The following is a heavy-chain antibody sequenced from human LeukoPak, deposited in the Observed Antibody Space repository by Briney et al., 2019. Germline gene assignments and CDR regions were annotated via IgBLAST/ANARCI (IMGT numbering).Heavy chain of an antibody. CDR3: ARDIYGLIWCDL. CDR1: GGSISSGSYY. CDR2: IYTSGST. V-gene: IGHV4-61*02. J-gene: IGHJ5*02. D-gene: IGHD2/OR15-2a*01. Sequence: SETLSLTCTVSGGSISSGSYYWSWIRQPAGKGLEWIGRIYTSGSTNYNPSLKSRVTISVDTSKNQFSLKLSSVTAADTAVYYCARDIYGLIWCDLWGRGTLVTVSS.